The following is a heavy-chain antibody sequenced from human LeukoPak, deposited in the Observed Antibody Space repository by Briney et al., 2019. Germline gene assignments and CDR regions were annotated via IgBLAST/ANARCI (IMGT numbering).Heavy chain of an antibody. Sequence: GASVKVSCKTSGYTXTRYYMQWVRQAPGHGLEWMGIINPISGATDYAQKFQGRVTMTRDTSTSTVYMELSSLRSEDTAVYYCAPSSPYNNLYYFDYWGQGTLVTVSS. V-gene: IGHV1-46*01. J-gene: IGHJ4*02. D-gene: IGHD1-14*01. CDR1: GYTXTRYY. CDR3: APSSPYNNLYYFDY. CDR2: INPISGAT.